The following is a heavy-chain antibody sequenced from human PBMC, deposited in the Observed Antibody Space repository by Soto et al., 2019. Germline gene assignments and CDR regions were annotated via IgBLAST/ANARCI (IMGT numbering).Heavy chain of an antibody. CDR1: GFTFSSYG. CDR3: AKDDKYSGSKHAFDI. V-gene: IGHV3-30*18. J-gene: IGHJ3*02. Sequence: GGSLRLSCAASGFTFSSYGMHWVRQAPGKGLEWVAVISYDGSNKYYADSVKGRFTLSRDNSKMTVYLQMNSLRAEDTAVYFCAKDDKYSGSKHAFDIWGQGTMVTVSS. D-gene: IGHD1-26*01. CDR2: ISYDGSNK.